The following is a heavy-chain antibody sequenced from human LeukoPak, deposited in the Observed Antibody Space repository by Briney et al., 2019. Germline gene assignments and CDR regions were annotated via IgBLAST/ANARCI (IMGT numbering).Heavy chain of an antibody. CDR3: ARVVGGWYQLPIAGYFQH. V-gene: IGHV1-69*13. CDR1: GGTFSSYA. Sequence: GASVKVSCKASGGTFSSYAISWVRQAPGQGLEWMGGIIPIFGTANYAQKFQGRVTITADESTSTAYMELSSLRSEDTAVCYCARVVGGWYQLPIAGYFQHWGQGTLVTVSS. J-gene: IGHJ1*01. CDR2: IIPIFGTA. D-gene: IGHD2-2*01.